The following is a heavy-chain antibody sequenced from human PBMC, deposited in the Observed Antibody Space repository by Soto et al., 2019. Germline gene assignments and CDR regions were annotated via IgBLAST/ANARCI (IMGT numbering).Heavy chain of an antibody. CDR2: IWYDGSNK. D-gene: IGHD4-17*01. CDR3: ARAAQGGDTSVGPFDI. CDR1: GFTFSSYG. V-gene: IGHV3-33*01. Sequence: PGGSLRLSCAASGFTFSSYGMPWVRQAPGKGLEGVAVIWYDGSNKYYADSVKGRFTISRDNSKNTLYLQMNSLRAEDTAVYYCARAAQGGDTSVGPFDIWGQGTMVTVSS. J-gene: IGHJ3*02.